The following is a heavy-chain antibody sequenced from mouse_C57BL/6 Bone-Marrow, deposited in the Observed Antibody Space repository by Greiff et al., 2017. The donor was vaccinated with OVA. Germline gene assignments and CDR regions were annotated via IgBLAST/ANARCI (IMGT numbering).Heavy chain of an antibody. CDR1: GFSFNTYA. D-gene: IGHD4-1*01. V-gene: IGHV10-1*01. CDR3: VSELGDAMDY. Sequence: EVKLQESGGGLVQPKGSLKLSCAASGFSFNTYAMNWVRQAPGKGLEWVARIRSKSNNYATYYADSVKDRFTISRDDSESMLYLQMNNLKTEDTAMYYCVSELGDAMDYWGQGTSVTVSS. CDR2: IRSKSNNYAT. J-gene: IGHJ4*01.